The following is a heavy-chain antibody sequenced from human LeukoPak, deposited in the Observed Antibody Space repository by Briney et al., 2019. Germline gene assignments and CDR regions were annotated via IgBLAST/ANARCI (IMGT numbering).Heavy chain of an antibody. Sequence: PSETLSLTCTVSGGSISSGDYYWSWIRQPPGKGLEWIGYIYYSGSTYYNPSLKSRVTISVDTSKNQFSLKLSSATAADTAVYYCARVNGDYVAFDYWGQGTLVTVSS. V-gene: IGHV4-30-4*01. CDR1: GGSISSGDYY. D-gene: IGHD4-17*01. CDR3: ARVNGDYVAFDY. J-gene: IGHJ4*02. CDR2: IYYSGST.